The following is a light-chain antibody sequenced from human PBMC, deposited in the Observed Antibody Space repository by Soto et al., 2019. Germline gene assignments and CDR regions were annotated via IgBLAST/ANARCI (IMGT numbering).Light chain of an antibody. CDR3: QQTNSFPLT. J-gene: IGKJ4*01. V-gene: IGKV1-12*01. Sequence: DIQMTQSPSSVSASVGDRVTITCRASQENSSWLAWYQQKPGKAPNLLIYAASSLQSGVPSRFSGSGSGTDFTLTISSLQPEDSATYYCQQTNSFPLTFGGGTKVEIK. CDR1: QENSSW. CDR2: AAS.